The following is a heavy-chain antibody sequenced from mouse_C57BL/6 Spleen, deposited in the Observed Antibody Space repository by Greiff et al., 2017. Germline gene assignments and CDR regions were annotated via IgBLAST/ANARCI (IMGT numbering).Heavy chain of an antibody. CDR1: GFTFSDYY. CDR3: ARATTARYFDV. Sequence: EVQVVESEGGLVQPGSSMKLSCTASGFTFSDYYMAWVRQVPEKGLEWVANINYDGSSTYYLDSLKSRFIISRDNAKNILYLQMSSLKSEDTATYYCARATTARYFDVWGTGTTVTVSS. V-gene: IGHV5-16*01. CDR2: INYDGSST. D-gene: IGHD1-2*01. J-gene: IGHJ1*03.